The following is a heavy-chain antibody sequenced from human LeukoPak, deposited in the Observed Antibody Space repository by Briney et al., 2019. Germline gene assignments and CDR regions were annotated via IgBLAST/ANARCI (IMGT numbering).Heavy chain of an antibody. D-gene: IGHD6-19*01. CDR2: IKQDGSEK. J-gene: IGHJ4*02. CDR3: ARAYSSGWYFHYFDY. V-gene: IGHV3-7*03. Sequence: PGGSLRLSCAASGFTFSSYCMSWVRQAPGKGLEWVANIKQDGSEKYYADSVKGRFTTTRDNAKNSLYLQMNSLRAEDTAVYYCARAYSSGWYFHYFDYWGQGTLVTVSS. CDR1: GFTFSSYC.